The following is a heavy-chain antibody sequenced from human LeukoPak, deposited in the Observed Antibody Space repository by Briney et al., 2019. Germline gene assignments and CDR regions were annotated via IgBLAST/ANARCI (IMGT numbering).Heavy chain of an antibody. D-gene: IGHD3-9*01. J-gene: IGHJ4*02. V-gene: IGHV3-33*01. CDR1: GITLSQYG. Sequence: GTSLRLSCESSGITLSQYGMHWVRQAPGKGLEWVALIWSGGTTGLYADSVKGRFTISRDTSRNTLYLQMKSLRAEDTAVYYCARDGSPDVLTGYYLFGGFDCWGQGTLVTVSS. CDR2: IWSGGTTG. CDR3: ARDGSPDVLTGYYLFGGFDC.